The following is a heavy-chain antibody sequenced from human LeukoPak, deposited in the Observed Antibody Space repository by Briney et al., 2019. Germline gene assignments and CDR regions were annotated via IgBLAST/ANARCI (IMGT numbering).Heavy chain of an antibody. CDR2: ISFDGSNE. J-gene: IGHJ4*02. Sequence: GGSLRLSCVASGFTFSNYGMHWVRQGPGKGLEWVAVISFDGSNEYYSDSVKGRFTISRDNSKNTLYLQMNSLRAEDTAVYYCAKPYATSWHSFDSWGQGTLVTVSS. CDR3: AKPYATSWHSFDS. V-gene: IGHV3-30*18. CDR1: GFTFSNYG. D-gene: IGHD2-2*01.